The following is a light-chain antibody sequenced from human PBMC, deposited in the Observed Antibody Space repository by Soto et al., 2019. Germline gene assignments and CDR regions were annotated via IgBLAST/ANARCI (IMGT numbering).Light chain of an antibody. V-gene: IGKV3-15*01. Sequence: EIVMTQSRVTLSVSPGERATLSCRASQSVSSNLAWYQQKPGQAPRLLIYGASTRATGIPARFSGSGSGTEFTLTISSLQSEDFAIYYCQQYNNWPPLTFGGGTKVEIK. CDR1: QSVSSN. CDR3: QQYNNWPPLT. J-gene: IGKJ4*01. CDR2: GAS.